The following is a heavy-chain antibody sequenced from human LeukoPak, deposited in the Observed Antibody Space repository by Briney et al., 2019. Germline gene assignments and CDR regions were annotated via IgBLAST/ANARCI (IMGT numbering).Heavy chain of an antibody. CDR1: GFTFSSYA. Sequence: GGSPRLSCAASGFTFSSYAMSWVRQAPGKGLEWVSAISGSGGSTYYADSVKGRFTISRDNSKNTLHLQMNSLRAEDTAVYYCAKDRISYGSGRSPLDYWGQGTLVTVSS. D-gene: IGHD3-10*01. V-gene: IGHV3-23*01. CDR3: AKDRISYGSGRSPLDY. CDR2: ISGSGGST. J-gene: IGHJ4*02.